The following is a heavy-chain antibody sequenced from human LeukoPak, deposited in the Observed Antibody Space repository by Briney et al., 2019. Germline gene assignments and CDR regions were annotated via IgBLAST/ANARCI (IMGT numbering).Heavy chain of an antibody. CDR2: ISSSGSTK. Sequence: HPGGSLRLSCAASGFTFNNYEMNWVRQAPGKGLEWVSFISSSGSTKYYADSVKGRFTISRDNAKNSLYLQMNSLRAEDTAVYYCARDKVAGFIYYYYYYGMDVWGQGTTVTVSS. CDR1: GFTFNNYE. D-gene: IGHD6-19*01. V-gene: IGHV3-48*03. CDR3: ARDKVAGFIYYYYYYGMDV. J-gene: IGHJ6*02.